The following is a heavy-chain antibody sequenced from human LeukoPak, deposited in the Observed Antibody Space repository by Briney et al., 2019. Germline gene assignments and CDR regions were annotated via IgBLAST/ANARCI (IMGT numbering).Heavy chain of an antibody. V-gene: IGHV1-8*01. Sequence: GASVKVSCKASGYTFTSYDINWVRQATGQGLEWMGWMDPNSGNTGYAQKFQGRVTMTRNTSISTAYMELSSLRSEDTAVYYCARRRYSGYDLNWFDPWGQGTLVTVSS. CDR3: ARRRYSGYDLNWFDP. CDR1: GYTFTSYD. J-gene: IGHJ5*02. CDR2: MDPNSGNT. D-gene: IGHD5-12*01.